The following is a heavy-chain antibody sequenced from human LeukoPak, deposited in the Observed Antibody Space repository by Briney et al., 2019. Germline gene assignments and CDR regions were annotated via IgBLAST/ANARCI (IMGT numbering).Heavy chain of an antibody. CDR2: ISAYNGNT. Sequence: ASVKVSCKASGYTFTSYGISWVRQAPGQGLEWMGWISAYNGNTNYAQKLQGRVTMTTDTSTSTAYMELRSLRPEDTAVYYCVKEASWSGYYITYYFDYWGQGTLVTVSS. CDR3: VKEASWSGYYITYYFDY. D-gene: IGHD3-3*01. V-gene: IGHV1-18*01. J-gene: IGHJ4*02. CDR1: GYTFTSYG.